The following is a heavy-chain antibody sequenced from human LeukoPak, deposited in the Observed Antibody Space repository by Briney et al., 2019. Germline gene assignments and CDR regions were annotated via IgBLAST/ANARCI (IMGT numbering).Heavy chain of an antibody. CDR3: ARPPGRGTNFDY. CDR1: GYTFTGYY. D-gene: IGHD3-16*01. J-gene: IGHJ4*02. CDR2: INPNSGVT. V-gene: IGHV1-2*02. Sequence: SRKLSWKTSGYTFTGYYMHWVRQAHGQGLGWMGWINPNSGVTSYAQKLHGRVTVTRDTSISPAYMELSRLRSDDTAVYYCARPPGRGTNFDYWGQGTLVTVSS.